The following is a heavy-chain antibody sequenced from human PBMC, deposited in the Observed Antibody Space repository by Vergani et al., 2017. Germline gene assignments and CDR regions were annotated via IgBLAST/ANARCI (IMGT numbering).Heavy chain of an antibody. Sequence: QVQLQQWGAGLLKPSETLSLTCAVYGGSFSGYYWSWIRQPPGKGLEWIGEINHSGSTNYNPSLKSRVTISVDTSKNQFSLKLSSVTAADTAVYYCARVYYDFWSGYYRGGYYFDYCGQGTLVTVSS. V-gene: IGHV4-34*01. CDR3: ARVYYDFWSGYYRGGYYFDY. D-gene: IGHD3-3*01. CDR2: INHSGST. CDR1: GGSFSGYY. J-gene: IGHJ4*02.